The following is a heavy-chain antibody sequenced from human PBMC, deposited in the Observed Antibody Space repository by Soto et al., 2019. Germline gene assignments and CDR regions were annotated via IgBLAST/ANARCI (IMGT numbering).Heavy chain of an antibody. CDR2: IYHSGST. Sequence: SETLSLTCAVSSGSISSSNWWSWVRQPPGKGLEWIGEIYHSGSTNYNPSLKSRVTISVDKSKNQFSLKLSSVTAADTAVYYCASYGDYSYYFDYWGQGTLVTVSS. CDR3: ASYGDYSYYFDY. D-gene: IGHD4-17*01. J-gene: IGHJ4*02. CDR1: SGSISSSNW. V-gene: IGHV4-4*02.